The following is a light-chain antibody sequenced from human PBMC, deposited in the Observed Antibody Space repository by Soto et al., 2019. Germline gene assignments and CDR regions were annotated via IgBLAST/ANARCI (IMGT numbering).Light chain of an antibody. Sequence: EIVLTQSPRTLSLSPGERATLFCKASQSISSRHLAWYQQTPGQAPRLLIYATSSRATGIPDRFSGSGSGTDFTLSISRLEPEDSAVYFCQQFGASPRTFGQGTKVEIK. CDR1: QSISSRH. CDR2: ATS. J-gene: IGKJ1*01. CDR3: QQFGASPRT. V-gene: IGKV3-20*01.